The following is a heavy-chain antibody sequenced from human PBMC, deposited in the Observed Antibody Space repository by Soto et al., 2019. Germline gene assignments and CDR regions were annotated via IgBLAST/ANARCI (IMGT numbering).Heavy chain of an antibody. Sequence: QVQLEQSGAEVKKPGSSVKVSCKASGGTLSDHGVAWLRQAPGHGLEWMGGTIPVFNTAKYAQKFQGRVTVTADKFTNIAYMELSSLRSADTAFYFCARGVYGSGNYYTGPSAFDIWGQGTMVIVSS. J-gene: IGHJ3*02. CDR3: ARGVYGSGNYYTGPSAFDI. CDR1: GGTLSDHG. D-gene: IGHD3-10*01. CDR2: TIPVFNTA. V-gene: IGHV1-69*06.